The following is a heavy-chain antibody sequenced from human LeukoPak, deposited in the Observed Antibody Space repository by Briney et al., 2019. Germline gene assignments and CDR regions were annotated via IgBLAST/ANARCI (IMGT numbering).Heavy chain of an antibody. V-gene: IGHV4-59*01. CDR3: ARAAAGWYYFDY. CDR1: GGSISSYY. D-gene: IGHD6-25*01. Sequence: SETLSLTCTVSGGSISSYYWSWIRQPPGKGLEWIGYIYYSGSTNYNPSLKSRVTISVDTSKNQFSLKLSSVTAADTAVYYCARAAAGWYYFDYWGQGTLVTVSS. CDR2: IYYSGST. J-gene: IGHJ4*02.